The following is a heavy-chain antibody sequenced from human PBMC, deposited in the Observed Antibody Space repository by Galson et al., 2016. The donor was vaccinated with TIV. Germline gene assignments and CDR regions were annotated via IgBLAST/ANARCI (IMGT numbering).Heavy chain of an antibody. D-gene: IGHD3-22*01. CDR1: GDSLTDLV. V-gene: IGHV1-24*01. CDR3: ATVAWFPGLSLDN. Sequence: SVKVSCKVSGDSLTDLVIHWVRQAPGKGLEWVGGFDPEVQKTIYAQNFQGRVTLTADTSIGTAYMELGSLRFEDTAVYFCATVAWFPGLSLDNWGQGTLVTVSS. CDR2: FDPEVQKT. J-gene: IGHJ4*02.